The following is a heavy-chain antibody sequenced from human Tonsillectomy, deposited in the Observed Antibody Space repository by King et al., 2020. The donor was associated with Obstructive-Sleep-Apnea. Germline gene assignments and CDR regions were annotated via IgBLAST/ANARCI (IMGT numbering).Heavy chain of an antibody. J-gene: IGHJ4*02. V-gene: IGHV3-43*01. CDR1: GFTFDYYT. CDR2: VSWDGGST. CDR3: AKDMSGYEFDY. Sequence: VQLVESGGVVVQPGGSLRLSCAASGFTFDYYTMHWVRQAPGKGLEWVSVVSWDGGSTFYADSVKGRFSISRDNSKNSLYLQMNSLRTEDTALYYCAKDMSGYEFDYWGQGTLVTVSS. D-gene: IGHD5-12*01.